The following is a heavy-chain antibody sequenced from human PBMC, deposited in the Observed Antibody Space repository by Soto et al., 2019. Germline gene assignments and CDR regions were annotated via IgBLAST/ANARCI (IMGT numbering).Heavy chain of an antibody. Sequence: NPGGSLRLSCAASGFTFSDYYMSWIRQAPGKGLEWVSYISSSGSTIYYADSVKGRFTISRDNAKNSLYLQMNSLRAEDTAVYYCARAAPRMAKIPLYYSGMDVWGQGTTVTVSS. J-gene: IGHJ6*02. CDR3: ARAAPRMAKIPLYYSGMDV. CDR1: GFTFSDYY. CDR2: ISSSGSTI. V-gene: IGHV3-11*01. D-gene: IGHD5-12*01.